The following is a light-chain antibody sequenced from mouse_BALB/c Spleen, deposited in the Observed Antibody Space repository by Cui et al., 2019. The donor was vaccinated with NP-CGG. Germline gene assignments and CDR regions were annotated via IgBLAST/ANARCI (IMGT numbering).Light chain of an antibody. CDR3: ALWYSNHWV. J-gene: IGLJ1*01. CDR2: GTN. V-gene: IGLV1*01. CDR1: SGAVTTSNY. Sequence: QAVVTQESALTTSPDETVTLTCRSSSGAVTTSNYANWVQEKPGHLFTGLIGGTNNRAPGVPDRFSGSLIGDKAALTITGAQTEDEAIYFCALWYSNHWVFGGGTKLTVL.